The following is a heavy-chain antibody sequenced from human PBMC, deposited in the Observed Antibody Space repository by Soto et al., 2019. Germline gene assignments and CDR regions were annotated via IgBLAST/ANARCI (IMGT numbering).Heavy chain of an antibody. Sequence: PGGSLRLSCAASGFTFSSYGMHWVRQAPGKGLEWVAVISYDGSNKYYADSVKGRFTISRDNSKNTLYLQMNSLRAEDTAVYYCAKDLSRGVVPAAIIGAFESWGQGTVVTV. J-gene: IGHJ3*02. V-gene: IGHV3-30*18. CDR2: ISYDGSNK. D-gene: IGHD2-2*01. CDR3: AKDLSRGVVPAAIIGAFES. CDR1: GFTFSSYG.